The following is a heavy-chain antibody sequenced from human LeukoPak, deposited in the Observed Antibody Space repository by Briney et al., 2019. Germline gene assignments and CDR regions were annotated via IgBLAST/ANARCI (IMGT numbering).Heavy chain of an antibody. D-gene: IGHD7-27*01. J-gene: IGHJ4*02. V-gene: IGHV1-8*01. CDR2: MNPNNGIT. CDR1: GYTFTNLD. Sequence: ASVKVSCKASGYTFTNLDINWVQQATGQGLEWMGWMNPNNGITDHAQKFQGRVAMTRDTSTGTAYMELSRLTFEDTAVYYCARGIDAGVDFWGQGTLITVSS. CDR3: ARGIDAGVDF.